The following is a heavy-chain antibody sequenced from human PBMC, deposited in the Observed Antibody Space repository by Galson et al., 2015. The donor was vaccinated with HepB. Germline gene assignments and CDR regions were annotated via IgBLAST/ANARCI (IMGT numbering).Heavy chain of an antibody. CDR2: IKQDGGEK. Sequence: SLRLSCAASGFTFSSYWMSWVRQAPGRGLEWVANIKQDGGEKCYVDSVKGRFTISRDNAKNSLYLQMNSLRAEDTAVYYCARSRSADYWGQGTLVTVSS. D-gene: IGHD3-3*01. CDR1: GFTFSSYW. V-gene: IGHV3-7*01. J-gene: IGHJ4*02. CDR3: ARSRSADY.